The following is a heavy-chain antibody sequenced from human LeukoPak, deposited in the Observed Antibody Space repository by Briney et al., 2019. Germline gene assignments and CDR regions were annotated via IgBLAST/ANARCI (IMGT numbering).Heavy chain of an antibody. V-gene: IGHV3-30*04. Sequence: GGSLRLSCAASGFTFSNYAMHWVRQAPGKGLEWVAIISYDGSNKYYADSVKGRFTISRDNSKNTLYLQMNSLRADDTAVYSCARGRSGSHHFDSWGQGTLVTVPS. CDR3: ARGRSGSHHFDS. D-gene: IGHD3-10*01. CDR2: ISYDGSNK. CDR1: GFTFSNYA. J-gene: IGHJ4*02.